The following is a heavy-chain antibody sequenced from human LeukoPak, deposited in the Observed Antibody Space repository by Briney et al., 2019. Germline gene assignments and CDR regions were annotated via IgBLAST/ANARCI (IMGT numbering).Heavy chain of an antibody. D-gene: IGHD3-22*01. CDR2: ISYDTNIK. V-gene: IGHV3-30*18. CDR3: AKVITYDSSGYYRHPDY. J-gene: IGHJ4*02. Sequence: GGSLRLSCAASGFTFSSYGMHWVRQAPGKGLEWVAVISYDTNIKSYADSVKGRFTISRDISKNTLYLQMNSLRAEDTAVYYCAKVITYDSSGYYRHPDYWGQGTLVTVSS. CDR1: GFTFSSYG.